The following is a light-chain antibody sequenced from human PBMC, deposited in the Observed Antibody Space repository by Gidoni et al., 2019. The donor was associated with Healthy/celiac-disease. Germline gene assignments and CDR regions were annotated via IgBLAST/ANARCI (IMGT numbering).Light chain of an antibody. Sequence: EIALTQSPGTLSLSPGERATLSCRASQSVSSSYLAWYQQKPGQAPSLLIYGASSRATGIPDRFSGSGSGTDFTLTISRLEPEDFAVYYCQQYGSSLVTFGPGTKVDIK. CDR1: QSVSSSY. CDR2: GAS. V-gene: IGKV3-20*01. J-gene: IGKJ3*01. CDR3: QQYGSSLVT.